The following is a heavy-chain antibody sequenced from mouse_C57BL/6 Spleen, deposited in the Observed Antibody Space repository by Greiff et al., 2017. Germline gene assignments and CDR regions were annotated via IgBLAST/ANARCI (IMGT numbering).Heavy chain of an antibody. CDR3: ARGETTVVAPYYAMDY. CDR1: GYAFSSYW. CDR2: IYPGDGDT. D-gene: IGHD1-1*01. Sequence: QVQLQQSGAELVKPGASVKISCKASGYAFSSYWMNWVKQRPGKGLEWIGQIYPGDGDTNYNGKFKGKATLTADKSSSTAYMQLSSLTSEDSAVYFCARGETTVVAPYYAMDYWGQGTSVTVSS. V-gene: IGHV1-80*01. J-gene: IGHJ4*01.